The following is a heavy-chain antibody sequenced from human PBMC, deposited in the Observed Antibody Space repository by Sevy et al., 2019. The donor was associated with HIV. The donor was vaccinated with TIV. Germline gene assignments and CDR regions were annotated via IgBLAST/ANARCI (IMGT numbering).Heavy chain of an antibody. J-gene: IGHJ4*01. CDR1: GYTLTAFS. CDR2: FDPEEGNT. V-gene: IGHV1-24*01. CDR3: ATTKDYYDSSGYPSDY. D-gene: IGHD3-22*01. Sequence: ASVKVSCKDSGYTLTAFSMHWVRQAPGKGLEWMGSFDPEEGNTVYPQKFQGRVTMTEDTSTDTADMELSSLRSEDTAMYYCATTKDYYDSSGYPSDYWGHGTLVTVSS.